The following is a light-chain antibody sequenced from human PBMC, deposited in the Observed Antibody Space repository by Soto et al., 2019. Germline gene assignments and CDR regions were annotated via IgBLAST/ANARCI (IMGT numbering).Light chain of an antibody. V-gene: IGKV3-15*01. CDR2: GAS. Sequence: EILMTQSPATLSVSPGERATLSCRASQTVSSNLAWYQQKLGQAPRLLIYGASTRATGVPARFSGSGSGTEFTLTVSSLQSEDFAVYYCQQYNNWPPITFGQGTRLEIK. CDR1: QTVSSN. J-gene: IGKJ5*01. CDR3: QQYNNWPPIT.